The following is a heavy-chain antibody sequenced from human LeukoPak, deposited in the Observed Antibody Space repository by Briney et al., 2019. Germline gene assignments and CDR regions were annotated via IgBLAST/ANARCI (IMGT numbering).Heavy chain of an antibody. CDR1: GYTFTGYY. V-gene: IGHV1-2*02. CDR3: ARGREVATVTTSLGDY. CDR2: INPNSGGT. J-gene: IGHJ4*02. Sequence: ASVKVSCKASGYTFTGYYMHWVRQAPGQGVEWMGWINPNSGGTNYAQNFQGRVTMTRDTSISTAYMELSRLSSDDTALYYCARGREVATVTTSLGDYWGQGTLVTVSS. D-gene: IGHD4-17*01.